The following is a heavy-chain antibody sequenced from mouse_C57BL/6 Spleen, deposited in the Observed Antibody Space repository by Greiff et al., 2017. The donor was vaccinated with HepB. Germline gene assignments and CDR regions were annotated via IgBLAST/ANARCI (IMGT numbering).Heavy chain of an antibody. Sequence: QVTLKESGPGLLQSSQTLSLTCSFSGFSLSTSGMGVSWIRHPPGMGLEWLAHIYCDDDKRYNPSMKSRLTISKDTSRNQVFLKITSVDTADTATYYCARRYYGSSYYAMDYWGQGTSVTVAS. CDR3: ARRYYGSSYYAMDY. CDR1: GFSLSTSGMG. CDR2: IYCDDDK. J-gene: IGHJ4*01. D-gene: IGHD1-1*01. V-gene: IGHV8-12*01.